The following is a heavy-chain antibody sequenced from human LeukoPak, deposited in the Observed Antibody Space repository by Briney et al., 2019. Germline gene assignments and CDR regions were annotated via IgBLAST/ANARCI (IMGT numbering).Heavy chain of an antibody. V-gene: IGHV4-59*10. CDR2: IYNTGSS. D-gene: IGHD1-14*01. CDR1: GGSFTGYY. CDR3: ARGRYFDW. J-gene: IGHJ4*02. Sequence: PSETLSLTCAVYGGSFTGYYWTWIRQPAGKGLEWIGRIYNTGSSNYSPSLKSRVTMSVDTSKNQFSLKLSSVTAADTAVYYCARGRYFDWWGQGTLVTVSS.